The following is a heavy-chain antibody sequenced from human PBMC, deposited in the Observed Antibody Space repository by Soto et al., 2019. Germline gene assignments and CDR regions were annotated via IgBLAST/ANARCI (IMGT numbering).Heavy chain of an antibody. V-gene: IGHV3-7*01. CDR2: IKQDGSEK. Sequence: GGSLRLSCAASGFTFSSYWMSWVRQAPGKGLEWVANIKQDGSEKYYVDSVKGRFTISRDNAKNSLYLQMNSLRAEDTAVYCCATPIFGVELRDYWGQGTLVTVSS. CDR1: GFTFSSYW. J-gene: IGHJ4*02. CDR3: ATPIFGVELRDY. D-gene: IGHD3-3*01.